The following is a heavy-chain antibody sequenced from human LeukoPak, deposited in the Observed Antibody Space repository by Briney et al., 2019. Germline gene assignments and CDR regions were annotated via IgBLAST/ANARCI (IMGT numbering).Heavy chain of an antibody. CDR2: LSHSGGT. D-gene: IGHD2-21*01. J-gene: IGHJ4*02. CDR1: GGSISSSNPY. Sequence: SETLSLTCTVSGGSISSSNPYWGWIRQPPGKGLEWIGTLSHSGGTYYNPSLKSRITISVDTSKSQFSLRLSSVTAADTALYYCARHIQGANVCDYWGQGTLVTVPS. CDR3: ARHIQGANVCDY. V-gene: IGHV4-39*01.